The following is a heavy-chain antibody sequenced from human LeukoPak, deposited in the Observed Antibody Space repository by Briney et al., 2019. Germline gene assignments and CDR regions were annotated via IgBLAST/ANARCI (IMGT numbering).Heavy chain of an antibody. J-gene: IGHJ4*02. Sequence: ASVKVSCKAYGYIFTSYFMHWVRQAPGQGLEWMGIINPSGGTTNYAQKLQGRVTMTRDTSTSTVYMELSSLRSEDTAVYYCARDHDSSGYYFDYWGQGTLVTVSS. D-gene: IGHD3-22*01. CDR1: GYIFTSYF. CDR3: ARDHDSSGYYFDY. CDR2: INPSGGTT. V-gene: IGHV1-46*01.